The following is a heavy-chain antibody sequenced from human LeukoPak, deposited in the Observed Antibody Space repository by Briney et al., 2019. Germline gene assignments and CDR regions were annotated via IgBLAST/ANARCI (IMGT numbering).Heavy chain of an antibody. CDR2: ISYDGSNK. Sequence: PGGSLRLSCAASGFTFSSYAMHWVRQAPGKGLEWVAVISYDGSNKYYADSVKGRLTISGDNSKNTLYLQMNSLRVEDTGVYYCAGPSSSGVGYWGQGTLVTVSS. J-gene: IGHJ4*02. CDR1: GFTFSSYA. V-gene: IGHV3-30-3*01. D-gene: IGHD6-6*01. CDR3: AGPSSSGVGY.